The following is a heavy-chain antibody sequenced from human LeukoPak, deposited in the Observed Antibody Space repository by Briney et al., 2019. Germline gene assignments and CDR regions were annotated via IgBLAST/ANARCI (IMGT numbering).Heavy chain of an antibody. CDR2: ISSSSSTI. V-gene: IGHV3-48*01. J-gene: IGHJ4*02. CDR1: GFTFSNYN. D-gene: IGHD2-8*01. Sequence: GGSLRLSCAASGFTFSNYNMNWVRQAPGKGLEWISSISSSSSTIYYADSVKGRFTISRDNAKNSLYLQMNSLRAEDTAIYYCARGGVERGPFDYWGQGTLVTVSS. CDR3: ARGGVERGPFDY.